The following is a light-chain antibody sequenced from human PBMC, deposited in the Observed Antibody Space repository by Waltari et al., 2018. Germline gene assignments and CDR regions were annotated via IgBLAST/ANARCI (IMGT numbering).Light chain of an antibody. Sequence: QSALTQPASVSGSPGQSITISCTGTSSDVGRYNLVSWYPHRPNKAPQLMIFDVTKRPSGVSNRFSGSKSDNTASLTISGLQAEDEADYYCCSYASGRRVFGGGTKLTVL. J-gene: IGLJ2*01. CDR3: CSYASGRRV. V-gene: IGLV2-23*02. CDR1: SSDVGRYNL. CDR2: DVT.